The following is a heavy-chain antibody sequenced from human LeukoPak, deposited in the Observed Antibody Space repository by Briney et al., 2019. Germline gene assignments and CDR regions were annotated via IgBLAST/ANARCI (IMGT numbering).Heavy chain of an antibody. CDR3: ARGYHGSGYVDY. J-gene: IGHJ4*02. Sequence: GASVKVSCKASGYTFTSYAMHWVRQAPGQRLEWMGWINAGNGNTKYSQKFQGRVTITRDTSASTAYMELSSLRSEDTAVYYCARGYHGSGYVDYWGQGTLVTVSS. D-gene: IGHD3-10*01. CDR2: INAGNGNT. CDR1: GYTFTSYA. V-gene: IGHV1-3*01.